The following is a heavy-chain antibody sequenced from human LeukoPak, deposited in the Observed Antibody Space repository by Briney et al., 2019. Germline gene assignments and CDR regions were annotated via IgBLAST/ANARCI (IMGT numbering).Heavy chain of an antibody. Sequence: ASAKVSCKASGYTFTSYDISSVRQAPGQGPECMGWISTYNGDTRYAQKLQGRDTMTTDTPTSTAYMELRSLRSDDTAVYYCARARVTGSGNYGYWGQGTLVTVSS. CDR1: GYTFTSYD. CDR3: ARARVTGSGNYGY. D-gene: IGHD1-26*01. J-gene: IGHJ4*02. V-gene: IGHV1-18*01. CDR2: ISTYNGDT.